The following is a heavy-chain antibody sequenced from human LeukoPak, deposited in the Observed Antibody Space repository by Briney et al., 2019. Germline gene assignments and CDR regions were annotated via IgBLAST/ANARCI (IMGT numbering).Heavy chain of an antibody. CDR2: ISYDGSNK. J-gene: IGHJ6*02. CDR1: GFTFSSYG. Sequence: GSLRLSCAASGFTFSSYGMHWVRQAPGKGLEWVAVISYDGSNKYYADSVKGRFTISRDNSKNTLYLQMNSLRAEDTAVYYCARDRRGYSGYERGYYYGMDVWGQGTTVTVSS. V-gene: IGHV3-30*03. CDR3: ARDRRGYSGYERGYYYGMDV. D-gene: IGHD5-12*01.